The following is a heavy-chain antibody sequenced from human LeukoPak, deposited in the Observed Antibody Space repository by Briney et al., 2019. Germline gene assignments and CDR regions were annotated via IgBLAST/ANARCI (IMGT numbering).Heavy chain of an antibody. CDR1: GGSIRSYY. D-gene: IGHD3-10*01. Sequence: SETLSLTCTVSGGSIRSYYWSWIRQPPGKGLEWIGYIYYSGSTNYNPSLKSRVTISVDTSKNQFSLKLSSVTAADTAVYYCARSSYYYGADAHDIWGQGTMVTVSS. V-gene: IGHV4-59*01. CDR2: IYYSGST. J-gene: IGHJ3*02. CDR3: ARSSYYYGADAHDI.